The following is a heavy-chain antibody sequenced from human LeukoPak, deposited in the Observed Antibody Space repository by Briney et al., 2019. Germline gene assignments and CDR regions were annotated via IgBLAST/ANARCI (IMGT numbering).Heavy chain of an antibody. J-gene: IGHJ4*02. D-gene: IGHD6-13*01. V-gene: IGHV1-24*01. CDR3: ATAYYSSSWYNY. Sequence: EASVTVSCTVSGYTLTELSMHWVRQAPGKGLEWMGGFDPEDGETIYAQKFQGRVTMTEDTSTDTAYMELSSLRSEDTAVYYCATAYYSSSWYNYWGQGTLVTVSS. CDR2: FDPEDGET. CDR1: GYTLTELS.